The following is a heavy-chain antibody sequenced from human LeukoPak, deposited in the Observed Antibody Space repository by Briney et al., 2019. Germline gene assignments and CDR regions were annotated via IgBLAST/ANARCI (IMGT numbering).Heavy chain of an antibody. D-gene: IGHD3-22*01. CDR3: ARSPLSGYSNDY. CDR1: GYTFTGYY. V-gene: IGHV1-2*02. Sequence: ASVKVSCKASGYTFTGYYMHWVRRAPGQGLEWMGWINPNSGGTNYAQKFQGRVTMTRDTSISTAYMELSRLRSDDTAVYYCARSPLSGYSNDYWGRGTLVTVSS. CDR2: INPNSGGT. J-gene: IGHJ4*02.